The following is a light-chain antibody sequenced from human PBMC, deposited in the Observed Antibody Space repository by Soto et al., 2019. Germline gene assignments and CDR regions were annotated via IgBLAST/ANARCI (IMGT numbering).Light chain of an antibody. V-gene: IGKV1-39*01. CDR1: QSIYSS. J-gene: IGKJ2*01. CDR2: AAS. Sequence: DIQMTQSPSSLSASVGDRVTITCRASQSIYSSLNWYHQKPGKAPKLLIYAASNLQSGVPSRFSGSGSGTDFTLSTSSLQPECFATYYCQPSYSAPYTFGQGTKLEI. CDR3: QPSYSAPYT.